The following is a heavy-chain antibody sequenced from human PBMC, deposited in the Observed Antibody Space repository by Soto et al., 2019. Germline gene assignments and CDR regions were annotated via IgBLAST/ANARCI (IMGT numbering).Heavy chain of an antibody. Sequence: PGGSLSLSCAASGFTFSRNWMNWVRQAPGKGLVWVANINQDGSEKYYVDSEKGRFTISRDNAKNSLYLQMHSLRAEDTAVYFCVRFGGYTGYDPLDYWGPGSLVTVSS. CDR3: VRFGGYTGYDPLDY. J-gene: IGHJ4*02. CDR2: INQDGSEK. D-gene: IGHD5-12*01. CDR1: GFTFSRNW. V-gene: IGHV3-7*01.